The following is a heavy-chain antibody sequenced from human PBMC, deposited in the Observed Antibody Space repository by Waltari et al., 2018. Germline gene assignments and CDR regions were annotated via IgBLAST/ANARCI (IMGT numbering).Heavy chain of an antibody. CDR1: GFTFDDHT. CDR3: AKESSINVGWFDV. V-gene: IGHV3-23*01. Sequence: EVKLLESGGGLVQPGGYLSLYCDASGFTFDDHTLSWVRQAPGGGLEWLSSISGGGESTYVADPVKGRFSISRDNSKNTLYLQMDSLTVDDTAVFFCAKESSINVGWFDVRGHGTLVTVSS. CDR2: ISGGGEST. J-gene: IGHJ5*01. D-gene: IGHD1-26*01.